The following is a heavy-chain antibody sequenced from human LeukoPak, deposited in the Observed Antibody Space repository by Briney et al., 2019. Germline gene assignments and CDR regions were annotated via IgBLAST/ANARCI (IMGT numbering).Heavy chain of an antibody. D-gene: IGHD3-9*01. CDR3: ARGTLLTPFDY. Sequence: GGSLRLSCAASGITFCDYYMSRVRQTSGKGLGWVSSISSSASTIYYAASVKGRFTIPRDNANHSRFLQMNSLRAEDTAVYYCARGTLLTPFDYWGQGTLVTVSS. CDR2: ISSSASTI. CDR1: GITFCDYY. V-gene: IGHV3-11*04. J-gene: IGHJ4*02.